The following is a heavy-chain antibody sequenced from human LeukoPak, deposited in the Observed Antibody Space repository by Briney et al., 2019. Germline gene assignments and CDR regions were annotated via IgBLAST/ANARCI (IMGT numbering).Heavy chain of an antibody. CDR2: IYYSGST. Sequence: SETLSLTCTVSGGSISSVGYYWSWTRQHPGKGLEWIGYIYYSGSTNYNPPLKSRVTISVDTSKNQFSLKLSSVTAADTAVYYCARVRTTVTIDYWGQGTLVTVSS. V-gene: IGHV4-31*03. D-gene: IGHD4-17*01. CDR3: ARVRTTVTIDY. J-gene: IGHJ4*02. CDR1: GGSISSVGYY.